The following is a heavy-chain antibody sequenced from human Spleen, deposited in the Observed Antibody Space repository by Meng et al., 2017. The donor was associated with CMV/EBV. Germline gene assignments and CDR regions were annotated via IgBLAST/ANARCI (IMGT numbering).Heavy chain of an antibody. CDR1: GFTFSNYA. CDR2: ISGSGSNT. D-gene: IGHD3-10*01. V-gene: IGHV3-23*01. Sequence: GESLKISCAASGFTFSNYAMSWVRQAPGKGLEWVSSISGSGSNTYYADSVKGRFTISRDNSKNKLYLQMKSLRAEDRAIYYCAKDRATGSYQTVFDNWGQGTLVTVSS. J-gene: IGHJ4*02. CDR3: AKDRATGSYQTVFDN.